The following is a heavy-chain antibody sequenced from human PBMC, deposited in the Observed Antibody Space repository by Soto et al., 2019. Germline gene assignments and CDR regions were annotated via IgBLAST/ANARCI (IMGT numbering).Heavy chain of an antibody. CDR3: AHSYRKNWIYVLAADWFDP. CDR1: GFSLSTSGVG. Sequence: QITLKESGPPLVNPTQTLTLTCTFSGFSLSTSGVGVGWIRQPPGKALDWLALIYWDDDKRYTPSLKSRLTITKDTSKSQVVLTMTNVDPVDTATYYCAHSYRKNWIYVLAADWFDPWGQGTLVTVSS. V-gene: IGHV2-5*02. CDR2: IYWDDDK. J-gene: IGHJ5*02. D-gene: IGHD1-7*01.